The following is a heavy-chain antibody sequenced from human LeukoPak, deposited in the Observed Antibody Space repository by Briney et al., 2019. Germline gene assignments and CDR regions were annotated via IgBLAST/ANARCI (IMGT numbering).Heavy chain of an antibody. J-gene: IGHJ6*03. V-gene: IGHV4-39*07. CDR3: ARVYCGGDCYSLNKRFYYMDV. CDR1: GGSISSSSYY. CDR2: IYYSGST. Sequence: PSETLSLTCTVSGGSISSSSYYWGWIRQPPGKGLEWIGSIYYSGSTYYNPSLKSRVTISVDTSKNQFSLKLSSVTAADTAVYYCARVYCGGDCYSLNKRFYYMDVWGKGTTVTVSS. D-gene: IGHD2-21*02.